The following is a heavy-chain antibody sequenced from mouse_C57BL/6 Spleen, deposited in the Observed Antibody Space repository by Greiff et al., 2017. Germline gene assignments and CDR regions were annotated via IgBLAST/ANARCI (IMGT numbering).Heavy chain of an antibody. D-gene: IGHD1-1*01. V-gene: IGHV1-55*01. CDR3: ARRDYGYYGNYSMDY. Sequence: QVQLQQPGAELVKPGASVTMSCKASGYTFTSYWITWVKQRPGQGLEWIGDIYPGSGSTNYNAKFQSKATLTVDTSSSTAYMQLSSLTSEDSAVYYCARRDYGYYGNYSMDYWGQGTSVTVSS. CDR2: IYPGSGST. J-gene: IGHJ4*01. CDR1: GYTFTSYW.